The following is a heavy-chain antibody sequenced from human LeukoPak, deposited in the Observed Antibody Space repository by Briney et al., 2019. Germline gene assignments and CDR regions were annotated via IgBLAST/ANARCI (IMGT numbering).Heavy chain of an antibody. J-gene: IGHJ4*02. CDR3: ARRRWDDILTGYYIFDY. D-gene: IGHD3-9*01. V-gene: IGHV1-69*13. CDR2: IIPIFGTA. CDR1: GGTFSSYA. Sequence: SVKVSCKASGGTFSSYAISWVRQAPGQGLGWMGGIIPIFGTANYAQKFQGRVTITADESTSTAYMELSSLRSEDTAVYYCARRRWDDILTGYYIFDYWGQGTLVTVSS.